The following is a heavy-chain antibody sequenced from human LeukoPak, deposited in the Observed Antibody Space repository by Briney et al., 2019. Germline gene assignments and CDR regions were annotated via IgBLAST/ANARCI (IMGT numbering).Heavy chain of an antibody. Sequence: SETLSLTCSVSADSIGSFYWSWLRQPPGKQLEWIGHISYSGDTNYTPSLKSRVTLSVDTSKNQFSLRLSSVTAADTAVYFCARQRSQFLVPSADWFFDLWGRGTLVTVSS. CDR1: ADSIGSFY. CDR3: ARQRSQFLVPSADWFFDL. CDR2: ISYSGDT. D-gene: IGHD5-24*01. V-gene: IGHV4-59*08. J-gene: IGHJ2*01.